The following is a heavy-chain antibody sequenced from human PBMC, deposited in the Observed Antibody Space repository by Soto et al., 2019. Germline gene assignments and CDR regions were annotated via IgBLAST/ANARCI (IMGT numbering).Heavy chain of an antibody. V-gene: IGHV1-69*08. Sequence: QVQLVQSGAEVKKPGSSVKVSCKASGGTFSSYTISWVRQAPGQGLEWMGRIIPILGIANYAQKFQGRVTITADKFTSTAYMELSSLRSEDAAVYYCARDDCSGGSCYSFISMEFSWFDPWGQGTLVTVSS. J-gene: IGHJ5*02. CDR1: GGTFSSYT. CDR2: IIPILGIA. CDR3: ARDDCSGGSCYSFISMEFSWFDP. D-gene: IGHD2-15*01.